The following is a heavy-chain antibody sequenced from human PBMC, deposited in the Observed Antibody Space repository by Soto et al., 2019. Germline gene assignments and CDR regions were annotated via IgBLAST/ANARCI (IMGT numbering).Heavy chain of an antibody. V-gene: IGHV3-23*01. D-gene: IGHD6-13*01. CDR1: GFAFSTYA. CDR2: ISGSGGSS. Sequence: GESLKISCAASGFAFSTYAMTWVRQAPGKGLEWVSVISGSGGSSYYADSVKGRFTISRDNSKNTLFLQMNGLRAEDTAVYYCAKVTKRAAAGRYEYYKYGMHVSGPGTTLTVYS. J-gene: IGHJ6*02. CDR3: AKVTKRAAAGRYEYYKYGMHV.